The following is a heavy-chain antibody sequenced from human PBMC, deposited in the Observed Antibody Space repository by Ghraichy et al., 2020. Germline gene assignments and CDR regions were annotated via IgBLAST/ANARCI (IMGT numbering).Heavy chain of an antibody. CDR2: ISRNGGTI. CDR3: AKGCGLRYVYYGMDV. J-gene: IGHJ6*02. D-gene: IGHD4-17*01. Sequence: SLNISCAASGFTFHDYAMHWVRQAPGKGLEWVSGISRNGGTIGYADSVKGRFTISRDNAKNSLYLQMNSLRDEDTALYYCAKGCGLRYVYYGMDVWGQGTTVTVSS. V-gene: IGHV3-9*01. CDR1: GFTFHDYA.